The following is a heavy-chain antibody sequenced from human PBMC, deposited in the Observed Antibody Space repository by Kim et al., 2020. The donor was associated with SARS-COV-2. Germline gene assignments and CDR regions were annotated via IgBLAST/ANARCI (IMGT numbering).Heavy chain of an antibody. D-gene: IGHD3-22*01. CDR3: ARSGYYSYFHH. Sequence: NYAQKFQGRVTMTRDTSIRTAYMELSWLSSDDTAVYYCARSGYYSYFHHWGQGTLVTVSS. V-gene: IGHV1-2*02. J-gene: IGHJ1*01.